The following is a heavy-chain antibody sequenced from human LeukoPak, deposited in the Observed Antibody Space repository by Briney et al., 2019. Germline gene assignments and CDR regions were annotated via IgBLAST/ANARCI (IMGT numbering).Heavy chain of an antibody. Sequence: SETLSLTCTVSAGSISNYYWSWIRQPAGKGLEWIGRIYSSGSTNYNPSLKSRVTMSVDTSKNQFSLKLSSVAAADTAVYYCARISAAGTGYDYWGQGTLVTVSS. D-gene: IGHD6-13*01. CDR1: AGSISNYY. CDR2: IYSSGST. CDR3: ARISAAGTGYDY. V-gene: IGHV4-4*07. J-gene: IGHJ4*02.